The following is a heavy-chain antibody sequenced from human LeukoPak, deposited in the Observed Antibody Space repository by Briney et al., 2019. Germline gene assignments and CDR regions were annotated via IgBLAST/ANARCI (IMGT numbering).Heavy chain of an antibody. CDR2: IYTSGST. Sequence: SETLSLTCTVSGGSISSGSYYWSWIRQPAGKGLEWIGRIYTSGSTNYNPSLKSRVTISVDTSKNQFSLKLSSVTAADTAVYYCARTPYSSSWVPFDYWGQGTLVTVSS. J-gene: IGHJ4*02. CDR1: GGSISSGSYY. CDR3: ARTPYSSSWVPFDY. V-gene: IGHV4-61*02. D-gene: IGHD6-6*01.